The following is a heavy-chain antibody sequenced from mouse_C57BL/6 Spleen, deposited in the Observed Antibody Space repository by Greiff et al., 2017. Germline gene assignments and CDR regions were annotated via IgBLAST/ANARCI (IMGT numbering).Heavy chain of an antibody. D-gene: IGHD2-5*01. V-gene: IGHV2-5*01. CDR3: AKKYYNNYYYAMGY. Sequence: VKLQQSGPGLVQPSQSLSITCTVSGFSLTSYGVHWVRQSPGKGLEWLGVIGRGGSTDYNAAFMSRLSITKDNSTSQVFFQINSLQADDTAIYCCAKKYYNNYYYAMGYRGHGASVSVAS. CDR2: IGRGGST. CDR1: GFSLTSYG. J-gene: IGHJ4*01.